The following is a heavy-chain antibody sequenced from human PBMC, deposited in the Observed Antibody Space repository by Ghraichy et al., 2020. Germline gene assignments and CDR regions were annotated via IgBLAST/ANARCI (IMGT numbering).Heavy chain of an antibody. V-gene: IGHV4-34*01. CDR1: GGSFSGYY. CDR3: ARGPTWSGYYDSSGYYYGY. D-gene: IGHD3-22*01. Sequence: SETQSLTCAVYGGSFSGYYWSWIRQPPGKGLEWIGERNHSGSTNYNPSLKSRVTISVDTSKNQFSLKLSSVTAADTAVYYCARGPTWSGYYDSSGYYYGYWGQGTLVTVSS. J-gene: IGHJ4*02. CDR2: RNHSGST.